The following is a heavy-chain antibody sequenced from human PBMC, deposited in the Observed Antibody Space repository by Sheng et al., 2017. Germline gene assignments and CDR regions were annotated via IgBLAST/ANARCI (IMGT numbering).Heavy chain of an antibody. D-gene: IGHD3-3*01. J-gene: IGHJ6*03. V-gene: IGHV3-7*05. Sequence: EVQLVESGGGLVQPGGSLRLSCAVSGFTLSTFWMTWVRQAPGKGLEWVASIKQDESEKYYVDSVEGRFTISRDNAKNSLYLQMNSLRVEDTAVYYCARPRFTTFGFMDVWGKGTTVTVSS. CDR3: ARPRFTTFGFMDV. CDR2: IKQDESEK. CDR1: GFTLSTFW.